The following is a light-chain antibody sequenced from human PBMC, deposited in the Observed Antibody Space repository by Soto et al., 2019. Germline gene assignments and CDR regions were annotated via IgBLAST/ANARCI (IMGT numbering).Light chain of an antibody. J-gene: IGKJ4*01. CDR1: QSLTTD. CDR3: QQYNNWPLT. CDR2: GAS. Sequence: IVMSQSPATLSLYPGERATLSCRASQSLTTDLAWYQQKPGQPPRLLIYGASTRATGIPARFSGSGSGTEFTLTISSLQSEDFAVYYCQQYNNWPLTFGGGTKVDIK. V-gene: IGKV3-15*01.